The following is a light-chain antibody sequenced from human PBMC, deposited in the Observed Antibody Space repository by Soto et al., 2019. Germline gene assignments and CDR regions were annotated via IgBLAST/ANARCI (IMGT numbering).Light chain of an antibody. V-gene: IGKV1-27*01. CDR1: QGSSNY. J-gene: IGKJ1*01. Sequence: DIQMTQSPSSLSASVGDRITITCRASQGSSNYLAWYQQRPGEVPKLLIYGASTLQSGVPSRFSGRGSGTHFTLTISNLQPEDVATYYCQKYNSAPSWTFGQGTKVEIK. CDR2: GAS. CDR3: QKYNSAPSWT.